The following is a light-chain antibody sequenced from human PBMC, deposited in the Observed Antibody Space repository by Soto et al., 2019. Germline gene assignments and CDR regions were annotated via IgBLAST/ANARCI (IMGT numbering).Light chain of an antibody. CDR3: HQYHHWPPIT. J-gene: IGKJ5*01. Sequence: EIVMTQSPASLSVSPGKRVTLSCRASQSIRSDLAWYQHKPGQAPRLLMYGASTRATGTPARFSGSGSGTEFTLTISSLQSEDFAVYFCHQYHHWPPITFGQGPRLEIK. V-gene: IGKV3-15*01. CDR1: QSIRSD. CDR2: GAS.